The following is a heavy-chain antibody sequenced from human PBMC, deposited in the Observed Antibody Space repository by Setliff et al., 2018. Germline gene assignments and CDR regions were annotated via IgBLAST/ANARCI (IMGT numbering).Heavy chain of an antibody. D-gene: IGHD3-22*01. CDR1: GFTFDDYA. V-gene: IGHV3-9*01. CDR2: ISWNSGSI. CDR3: AKVPCDYYDSSGNWYFDL. Sequence: PGGSLRLSCAASGFTFDDYAMHWVRQAPGKGLEWVSGISWNSGSIGYADSVKGRFTISRDNAKNSLYLQMNSLRAEDTALYYCAKVPCDYYDSSGNWYFDLWGRGTLVTVSS. J-gene: IGHJ2*01.